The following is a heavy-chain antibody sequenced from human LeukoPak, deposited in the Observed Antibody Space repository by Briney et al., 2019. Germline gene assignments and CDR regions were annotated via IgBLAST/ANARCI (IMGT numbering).Heavy chain of an antibody. CDR2: IKQDGSEK. D-gene: IGHD1-26*01. J-gene: IGHJ4*02. Sequence: GGSLRLSCAASGFTFSSYWMNWVRQAPGKGLEWVANIKQDGSEKYYVDSVKGRFTISRDNAKNSLYLQMNSLRAEDMALYYCAKGGAGSQYYFDYWGQGTLVTVSS. CDR1: GFTFSSYW. CDR3: AKGGAGSQYYFDY. V-gene: IGHV3-7*03.